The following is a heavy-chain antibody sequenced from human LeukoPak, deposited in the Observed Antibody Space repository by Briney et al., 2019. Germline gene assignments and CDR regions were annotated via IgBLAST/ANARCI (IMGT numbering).Heavy chain of an antibody. CDR2: ISGSGGGT. Sequence: PGGSLRLSCAASGFTFSTYGMSWVRQAPGKGLEWVSTISGSGGGTYYADSVKGRFTISRDNSKNTLFVQMNSLRAEDTAVYYCAKGGFGDSVDYWGQGTLVTVSS. J-gene: IGHJ4*02. CDR3: AKGGFGDSVDY. V-gene: IGHV3-23*01. D-gene: IGHD4-17*01. CDR1: GFTFSTYG.